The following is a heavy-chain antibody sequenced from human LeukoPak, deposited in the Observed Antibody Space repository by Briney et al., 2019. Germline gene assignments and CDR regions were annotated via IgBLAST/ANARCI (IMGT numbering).Heavy chain of an antibody. J-gene: IGHJ4*02. CDR1: GFTFSSYA. Sequence: GGSLKLSCAASGFTFSSYAMSWVRQAPGKGLEWVSAISGSGGSTYYADSVKGRFTISRDNSKNTLYLQMNSLRAEDTAVYYCAKSGSGWFALVSPIDYWGQGTLVTVSS. V-gene: IGHV3-23*01. CDR2: ISGSGGST. D-gene: IGHD6-19*01. CDR3: AKSGSGWFALVSPIDY.